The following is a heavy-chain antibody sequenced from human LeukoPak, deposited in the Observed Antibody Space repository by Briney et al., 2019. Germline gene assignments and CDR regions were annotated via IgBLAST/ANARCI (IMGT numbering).Heavy chain of an antibody. J-gene: IGHJ6*02. D-gene: IGHD4-17*01. CDR1: GFTFSSYV. Sequence: GGSLRLSCTASGFTFSSYVMSWVRQAPGKGLEWVSAISGPGRTTYYTDSVKGRFTISRDNSKSTIYLQMNSLRAEDTAVYYCAKDLTTVTPRNGMDVWGQGTTVTVSS. CDR3: AKDLTTVTPRNGMDV. V-gene: IGHV3-23*01. CDR2: ISGPGRTT.